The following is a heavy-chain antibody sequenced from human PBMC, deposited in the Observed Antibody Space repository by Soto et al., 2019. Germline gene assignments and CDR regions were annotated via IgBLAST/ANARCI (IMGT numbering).Heavy chain of an antibody. J-gene: IGHJ3*02. CDR2: IIPILGIA. Sequence: QVQLVQSGAEVKKPGSSVKVSCKASGGTFSSYTISWVRQAPGQGLEWMGRIIPILGIANYAQKFQGRVRITADKSTSTAYMEMSSLRSEDTAVYYCARDLSGLGSAFDIWGQGTMVTVSS. CDR1: GGTFSSYT. V-gene: IGHV1-69*08. CDR3: ARDLSGLGSAFDI. D-gene: IGHD3-10*01.